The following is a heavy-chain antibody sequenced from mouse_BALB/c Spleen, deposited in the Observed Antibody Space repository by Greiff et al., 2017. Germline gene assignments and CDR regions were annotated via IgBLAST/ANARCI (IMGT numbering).Heavy chain of an antibody. J-gene: IGHJ4*01. CDR1: GYSITSGYY. CDR3: ARMGAYYRYDYAMDY. Sequence: EVQLQESGPGLVKPSQSLSLTCSVTGYSITSGYYWNWIRQFPGNTLEWMGYISYDGSNNYNPSLKNRISITRDTSKNQFFLKLNSVTTEDTATYYCARMGAYYRYDYAMDYWGQGTSVTVSS. D-gene: IGHD2-14*01. CDR2: ISYDGSN. V-gene: IGHV3-6*02.